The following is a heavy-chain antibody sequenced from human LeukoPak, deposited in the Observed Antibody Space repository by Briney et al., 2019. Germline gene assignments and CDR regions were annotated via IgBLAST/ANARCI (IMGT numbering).Heavy chain of an antibody. CDR1: GGSISSSSYY. CDR3: ARGVRLSYYYMDV. CDR2: IYYSGST. Sequence: SETLSLTCTVSGGSISSSSYYWGWNRQPPGKGLEWIGSIYYSGSTYYNPSLKSRVTISVDTSKNQFSLKLSSVTAADTAVYYCARGVRLSYYYMDVWGKGTTVTVSS. V-gene: IGHV4-39*07. D-gene: IGHD4/OR15-4a*01. J-gene: IGHJ6*03.